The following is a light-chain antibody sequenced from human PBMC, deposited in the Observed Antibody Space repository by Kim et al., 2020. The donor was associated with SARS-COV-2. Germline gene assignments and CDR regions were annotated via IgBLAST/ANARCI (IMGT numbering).Light chain of an antibody. CDR1: QGISTY. J-gene: IGKJ1*01. CDR3: QKYDSGLRT. CDR2: AAS. V-gene: IGKV1-27*01. Sequence: DIQMTQSPASLSASVGDRVTITCRASQGISTYLAWYQHKPGKAPQLLIHAASTLQSGVPSRFSGSGSGTDFTLTITSLQLEDVATYYCQKYDSGLRTFGQGTNVDIK.